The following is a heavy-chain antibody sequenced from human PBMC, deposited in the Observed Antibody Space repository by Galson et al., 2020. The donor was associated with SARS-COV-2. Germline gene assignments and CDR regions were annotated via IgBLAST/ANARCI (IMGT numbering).Heavy chain of an antibody. CDR3: ARRAAGGGGGFYYYGLDV. Sequence: HGESLKISCQGSGYTFTSYSIGWVRQLPGKGLEWMGIIYPGDSDTRYSPSFQGQVTISVDKSISTAYLQWSSLKASDTAMYYCARRAAGGGGGFYYYGLDVWGQGTPVTVSS. D-gene: IGHD6-13*01. CDR1: GYTFTSYS. J-gene: IGHJ6*02. CDR2: IYPGDSDT. V-gene: IGHV5-51*01.